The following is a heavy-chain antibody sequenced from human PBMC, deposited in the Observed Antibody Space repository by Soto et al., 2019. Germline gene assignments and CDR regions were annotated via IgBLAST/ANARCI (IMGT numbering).Heavy chain of an antibody. D-gene: IGHD3-3*01. V-gene: IGHV1-69*13. CDR3: ASAHYDFWSGSRYGMDV. CDR2: IIPIFGTA. Sequence: SVKVSCKASGGTFSSDAISWVRQAPGQGLEWMGGIIPIFGTANYAQKFQGRVTITADESTSTAYMELSSLRSEDTAVYYCASAHYDFWSGSRYGMDVWGQGTTVTVSS. J-gene: IGHJ6*02. CDR1: GGTFSSDA.